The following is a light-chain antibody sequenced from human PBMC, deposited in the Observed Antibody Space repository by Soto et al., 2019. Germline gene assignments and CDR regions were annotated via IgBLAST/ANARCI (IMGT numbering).Light chain of an antibody. Sequence: DIQLTQSPSFLSASVGDRVTITCRASQGISTFLAWYQQKPGKAPKLLIYAASILQSGVPSRFRGSGSGTDFTLTISRLQPEDFETYLCQKLNSYPLTFGGGTKVDIK. V-gene: IGKV1-9*01. J-gene: IGKJ4*01. CDR2: AAS. CDR3: QKLNSYPLT. CDR1: QGISTF.